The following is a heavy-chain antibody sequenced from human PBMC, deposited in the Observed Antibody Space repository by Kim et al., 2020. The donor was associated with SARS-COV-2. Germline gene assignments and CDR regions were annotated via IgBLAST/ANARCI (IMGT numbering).Heavy chain of an antibody. V-gene: IGHV4-34*01. CDR3: AREGDILTGPDAFDI. CDR1: GGSFSGYY. Sequence: SETLSLTCAVYGGSFSGYYWSWIRQPPGKGLEWIGEINHSGSTNYNPSLKSRVTISVDTSKNQFSLKLSSVTAADTAVYYCAREGDILTGPDAFDIWGQGTMVTVSS. D-gene: IGHD3-9*01. J-gene: IGHJ3*02. CDR2: INHSGST.